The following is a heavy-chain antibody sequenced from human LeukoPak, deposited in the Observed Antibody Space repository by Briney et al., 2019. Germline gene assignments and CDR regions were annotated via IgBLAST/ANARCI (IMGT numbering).Heavy chain of an antibody. CDR2: ITSSGTYT. D-gene: IGHD1-26*01. V-gene: IGHV3-21*01. CDR1: GFTFSNYN. CDR3: ARDPYSGNYGTYYYYYMDV. J-gene: IGHJ6*03. Sequence: GGSLRLSCAASGFTFSNYNMNWVRQAPGKAMEWVSSITSSGTYTFYADSVKGRFTISRDNAKNSLYLQMDSLGPGDTAVYYCARDPYSGNYGTYYYYYMDVWGKGTTVTISS.